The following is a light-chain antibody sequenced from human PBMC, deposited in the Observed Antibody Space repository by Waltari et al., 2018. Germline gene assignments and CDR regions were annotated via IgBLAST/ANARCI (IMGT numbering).Light chain of an antibody. CDR3: SSYRTSSTFV. CDR2: DVT. CDR1: SSAVGGYTH. V-gene: IGLV2-14*01. Sequence: QSALTQPASVSGSPGPSITLSCTGTSSAVGGYTHVSWYQQTPGKAPQLLIYDVTKRPLGVSNRYSGSKSGNTASLTISGLQAEDEAVYYCSSYRTSSTFVFGPGTKVTVL. J-gene: IGLJ1*01.